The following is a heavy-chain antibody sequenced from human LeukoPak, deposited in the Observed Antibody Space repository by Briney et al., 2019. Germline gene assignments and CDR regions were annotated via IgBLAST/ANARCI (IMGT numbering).Heavy chain of an antibody. D-gene: IGHD3-10*01. Sequence: PGGSLRLSCAASGFTFINYGIHWVRQAPGKGLEWVAFIRYDESNRYYSDSVKGRFTISRDNSKNTLYLQMNSLRAEDTAVYYCARAIYGSGSYVGYWGQGTLVTVSS. CDR1: GFTFINYG. V-gene: IGHV3-30*02. CDR3: ARAIYGSGSYVGY. J-gene: IGHJ4*02. CDR2: IRYDESNR.